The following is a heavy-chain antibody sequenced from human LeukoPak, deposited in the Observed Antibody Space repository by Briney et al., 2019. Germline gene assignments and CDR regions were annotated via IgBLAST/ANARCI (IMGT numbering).Heavy chain of an antibody. CDR1: GFTFSSYW. CDR3: ALSRTLDY. CDR2: IKQDGSEK. Sequence: SGGSLRLSCAASGFTFSSYWMTWVRLAPGKGLEWVAKIKQDGSEKYYVDSVKGRFTISRDNAKNSLYLQMYSLRAEDTAVYYCALSRTLDYWGQGTLVTVSS. V-gene: IGHV3-7*01. D-gene: IGHD6-13*01. J-gene: IGHJ4*02.